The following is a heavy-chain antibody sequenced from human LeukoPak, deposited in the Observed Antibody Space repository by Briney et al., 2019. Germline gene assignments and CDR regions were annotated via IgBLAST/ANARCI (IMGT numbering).Heavy chain of an antibody. V-gene: IGHV3-30*04. Sequence: PGRSLIISCSASGFTFSSYAMLWVRQAPGKGLEWVAVILYDGSNKYYADSVKGRLTISRDNSKNTLYLQMNSMRAEDTAVYYCAVSGDYYGSGSYYRRSNWFDPWGQGTLVTVSS. CDR1: GFTFSSYA. D-gene: IGHD3-10*01. CDR3: AVSGDYYGSGSYYRRSNWFDP. CDR2: ILYDGSNK. J-gene: IGHJ5*02.